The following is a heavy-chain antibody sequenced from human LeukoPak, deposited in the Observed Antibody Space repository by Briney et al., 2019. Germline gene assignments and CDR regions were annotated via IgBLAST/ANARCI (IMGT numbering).Heavy chain of an antibody. V-gene: IGHV3-66*01. CDR3: ARDRTGQQLISRKEYYYMDV. D-gene: IGHD4-11*01. CDR1: GFTVSSNY. CDR2: IYSGGTT. J-gene: IGHJ6*03. Sequence: PGGSLRLSCAASGFTVSSNYMTWVRQAPGKGLEWVSFIYSGGTTYYADSVKGRFTISRDSSKNTLYLQMNSLRAEDTAVYYCARDRTGQQLISRKEYYYMDVWGKETTVTISS.